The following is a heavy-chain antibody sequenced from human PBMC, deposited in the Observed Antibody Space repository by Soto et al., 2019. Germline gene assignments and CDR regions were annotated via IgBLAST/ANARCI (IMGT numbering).Heavy chain of an antibody. D-gene: IGHD6-19*01. CDR3: ARVNSGRNWFDP. Sequence: TSETLSLTCPFSGDSVSSASFYLVWIRQAPGKGLEWIGFIYFSGSTNYNPSLKSRVSMSLDTSKNQFSLKLRSVTPADTAVYYCARVNSGRNWFDPWGQGTLVTVS. V-gene: IGHV4-61*01. J-gene: IGHJ5*02. CDR2: IYFSGST. CDR1: GDSVSSASFY.